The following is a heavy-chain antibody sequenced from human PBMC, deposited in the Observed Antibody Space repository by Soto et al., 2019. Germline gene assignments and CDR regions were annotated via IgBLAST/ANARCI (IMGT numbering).Heavy chain of an antibody. CDR2: IYYSQST. CDR3: ARRDSSSSGYFHH. Sequence: SETLSLTCTVSGGPISSSRYYCGWIRQPPGQGLEWIGCIYYSQSTYYNPSLKSRITISVDTSKNQFSLKLSSVTAADTAVYDCARRDSSSSGYFHHWGQGTLVPVSS. J-gene: IGHJ1*01. CDR1: GGPISSSRYY. V-gene: IGHV4-39*01. D-gene: IGHD6-6*01.